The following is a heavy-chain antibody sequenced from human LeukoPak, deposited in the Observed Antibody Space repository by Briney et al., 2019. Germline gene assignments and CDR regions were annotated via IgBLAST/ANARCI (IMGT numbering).Heavy chain of an antibody. J-gene: IGHJ6*02. Sequence: GGSLRLSCAASGFTFSSYGMHWVRQAPGKGLEWVAFIRYDGSNKYYADSVKGRFTISRDNSKNTLYLQMNSLRSEDTAVYYCARQYCGSTSCQFVGHGMDVWGQGTTVTVSS. V-gene: IGHV3-30*02. CDR2: IRYDGSNK. CDR1: GFTFSSYG. CDR3: ARQYCGSTSCQFVGHGMDV. D-gene: IGHD2-2*01.